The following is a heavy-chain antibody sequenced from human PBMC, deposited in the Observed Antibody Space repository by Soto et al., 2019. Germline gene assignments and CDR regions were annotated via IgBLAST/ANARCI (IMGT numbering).Heavy chain of an antibody. Sequence: GESQKISCKGSGYSFTSYWVAWVLQMTGKSMKWMGIIYPGVSDTRYSPSFQGQVTISAEKSIGIAYLQWSSLKASETGMYYFARLSSCTNGVCYSFDYWGRGTPGTVS. D-gene: IGHD2-8*01. V-gene: IGHV5-51*01. CDR3: ARLSSCTNGVCYSFDY. J-gene: IGHJ4*02. CDR1: GYSFTSYW. CDR2: IYPGVSDT.